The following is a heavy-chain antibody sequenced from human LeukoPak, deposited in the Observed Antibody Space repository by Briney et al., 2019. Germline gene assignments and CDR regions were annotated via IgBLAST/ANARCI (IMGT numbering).Heavy chain of an antibody. CDR3: ASLFLCYGCSSSSDSFNI. V-gene: IGHV3-53*01. CDR2: IYSDGST. J-gene: IGHJ3*02. Sequence: GGSLRLSCAASGFTVSRNYMSWVRQAPGKGLEWVSEIYSDGSTYYAASVKGRFSISRDNSKNTLYLQMNSLRAEDTAVYYCASLFLCYGCSSSSDSFNIWGQGTMVTVSS. D-gene: IGHD6-6*01. CDR1: GFTVSRNY.